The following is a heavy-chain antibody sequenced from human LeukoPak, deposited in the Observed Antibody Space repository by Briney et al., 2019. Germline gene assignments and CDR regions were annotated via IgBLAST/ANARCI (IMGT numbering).Heavy chain of an antibody. CDR3: ARHWQLLDY. CDR1: GYTFTNYA. Sequence: GASVKVSCKASGYTFTNYAMNWVRQAPGQGLEWVGWISTKTGNPTYAQGFTGRFLFSLDTSVSTAYLQISSLKAEDTAVYYCARHWQLLDYWGQGTLVTVSS. V-gene: IGHV7-4-1*02. D-gene: IGHD1-26*01. J-gene: IGHJ4*02. CDR2: ISTKTGNP.